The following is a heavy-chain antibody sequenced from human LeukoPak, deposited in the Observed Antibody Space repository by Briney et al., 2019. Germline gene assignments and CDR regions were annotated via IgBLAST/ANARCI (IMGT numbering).Heavy chain of an antibody. CDR1: GGSTSSYY. Sequence: PSETLSLTCTVSGGSTSSYYWSWIRQPPGKGLEWIGYIYYSGSTNYNPSLKSRVTISVDTSKNQFSLKLSSVTAADTAVYYCASRAAAYYVILTGSEDYYFDYWGQGTLVTVSS. V-gene: IGHV4-59*08. D-gene: IGHD3-9*01. CDR2: IYYSGST. CDR3: ASRAAAYYVILTGSEDYYFDY. J-gene: IGHJ4*02.